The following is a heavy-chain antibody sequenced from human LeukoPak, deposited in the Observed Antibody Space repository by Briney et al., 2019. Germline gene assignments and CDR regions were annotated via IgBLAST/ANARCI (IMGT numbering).Heavy chain of an antibody. CDR2: ISWNSGSI. D-gene: IGHD6-13*01. CDR3: AKLGSSREQDV. V-gene: IGHV3-9*01. Sequence: GRSLRLPCAASGFTFDDYAMHWVRQAPGKGLEWVSGISWNSGSIGYADSVKGRFTISRDNAKNSLYLQMNSLRAEDTALYYCAKLGSSREQDVWGKGTTVTVSS. CDR1: GFTFDDYA. J-gene: IGHJ6*04.